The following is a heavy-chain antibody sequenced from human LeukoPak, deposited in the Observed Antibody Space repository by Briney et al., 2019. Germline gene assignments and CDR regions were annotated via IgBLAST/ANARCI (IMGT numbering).Heavy chain of an antibody. Sequence: PSETLSLTCAVYGGSFSGYYWSWIRQPPGKGLEWIGEINHSGSTNYNPSLKSRVTISVDTSKNQFSLKLSSVTAADTAVYYCARRWKVRGVIKNYYYMDVWGKGTTVTISS. D-gene: IGHD3-10*01. CDR3: ARRWKVRGVIKNYYYMDV. CDR1: GGSFSGYY. J-gene: IGHJ6*03. CDR2: INHSGST. V-gene: IGHV4-34*01.